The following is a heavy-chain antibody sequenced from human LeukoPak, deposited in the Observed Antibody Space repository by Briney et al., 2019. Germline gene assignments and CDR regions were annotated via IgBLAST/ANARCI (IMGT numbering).Heavy chain of an antibody. CDR1: GFTFTTHW. CDR3: ASSNSQQLQIDY. J-gene: IGHJ4*02. Sequence: GESLKISCKGSGFTFTTHWIGWVRQMPGKGLEWMGSIYPTDSDTRYSPSFQGQVTISADKSISTAYLQWSSLKASDTAMYYCASSNSQQLQIDYWGQGTLATVSS. V-gene: IGHV5-51*01. CDR2: IYPTDSDT. D-gene: IGHD6-13*01.